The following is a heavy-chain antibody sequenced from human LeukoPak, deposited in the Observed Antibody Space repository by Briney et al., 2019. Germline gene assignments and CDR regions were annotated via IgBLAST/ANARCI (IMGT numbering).Heavy chain of an antibody. Sequence: SETLSLTCAVSGGSISSSNWWSWVRQPPGKGLEWIGEIYHSGSTNYNPSLKSRVTISVDKSKNQFSLKLSSVTAADTAVYYCASMDYYGSGFFDYWGQGTLVTVSS. D-gene: IGHD3-10*01. CDR1: GGSISSSNW. CDR2: IYHSGST. CDR3: ASMDYYGSGFFDY. J-gene: IGHJ4*02. V-gene: IGHV4-4*02.